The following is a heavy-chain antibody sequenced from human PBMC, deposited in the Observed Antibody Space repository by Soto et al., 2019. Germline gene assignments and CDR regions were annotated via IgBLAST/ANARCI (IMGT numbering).Heavy chain of an antibody. D-gene: IGHD3-3*01. J-gene: IGHJ4*02. V-gene: IGHV3-74*01. CDR1: GFTFSSYW. CDR2: INSDGSST. CDR3: ARERLYDFWSGPIQPLDY. Sequence: GGSLRLSCAASGFTFSSYWMHWVRQAPGKGLVWVSRINSDGSSTNYADSVKGRFTTSRDNAKNTLYLQMNSLRAEDTAVYYCARERLYDFWSGPIQPLDYWGQGTLVTVSS.